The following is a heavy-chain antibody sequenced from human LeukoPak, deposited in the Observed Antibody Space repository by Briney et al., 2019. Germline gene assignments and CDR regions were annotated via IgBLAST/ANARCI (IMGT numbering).Heavy chain of an antibody. CDR2: IRYDGSNK. D-gene: IGHD2-2*01. J-gene: IGHJ4*02. CDR3: ARDGAPGTSYYFDY. V-gene: IGHV3-30*02. CDR1: GFTFSSYG. Sequence: PGGSLRLSCAASGFTFSSYGMHWVRQAPGKGLEWVAFIRYDGSNKYYADSVKGRFTISRDNSKNTLYLQMNSLRAEDTAVYYCARDGAPGTSYYFDYWGQGTLVTVSS.